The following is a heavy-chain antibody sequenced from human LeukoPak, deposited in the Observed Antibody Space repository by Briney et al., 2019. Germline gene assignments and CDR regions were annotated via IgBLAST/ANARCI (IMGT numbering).Heavy chain of an antibody. Sequence: GGSLRLSCAASGFTFSSHAMSWVRQAPGKGLEWVSAVSGSGDNTYYADSVKGRFTISRDNSKNTLYLHMSSLRAEDTAVYYCACTAYYYYYLDVWGKGTTVTVYS. D-gene: IGHD5-18*01. J-gene: IGHJ6*03. CDR2: VSGSGDNT. CDR1: GFTFSSHA. V-gene: IGHV3-23*01. CDR3: ACTAYYYYYLDV.